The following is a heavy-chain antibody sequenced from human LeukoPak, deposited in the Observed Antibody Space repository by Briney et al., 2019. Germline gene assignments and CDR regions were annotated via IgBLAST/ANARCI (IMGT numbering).Heavy chain of an antibody. Sequence: PGGSLRLSCAASGFTFSSYGMSWVRQAPGKGLEWVAFIRYDGSNKYYADSVKGRFTISRDNSKNTLYLQMNSLRAEDTAVYYCAKDHGQWLFHYYYYMDVWGKGTTVTISS. J-gene: IGHJ6*03. CDR2: IRYDGSNK. CDR1: GFTFSSYG. V-gene: IGHV3-30*02. D-gene: IGHD6-19*01. CDR3: AKDHGQWLFHYYYYMDV.